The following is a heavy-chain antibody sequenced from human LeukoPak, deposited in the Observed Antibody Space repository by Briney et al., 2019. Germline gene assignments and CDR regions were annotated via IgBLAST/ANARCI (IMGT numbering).Heavy chain of an antibody. Sequence: EASVKVSCKASGGTISSYAMHWVRQAPGQRLECMGWINAGNGNTKYSQKFQGRVTITRDTSASTAYMELSSLRSEDTAVYYCARAGDLGTMVRFADYWGQGTLVTVSS. J-gene: IGHJ4*02. CDR1: GGTISSYA. D-gene: IGHD3-10*01. CDR2: INAGNGNT. V-gene: IGHV1-3*01. CDR3: ARAGDLGTMVRFADY.